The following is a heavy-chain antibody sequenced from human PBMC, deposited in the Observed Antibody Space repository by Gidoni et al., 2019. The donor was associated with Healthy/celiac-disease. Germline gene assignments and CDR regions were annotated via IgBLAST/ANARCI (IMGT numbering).Heavy chain of an antibody. D-gene: IGHD6-13*01. CDR2: ISWNRGSI. J-gene: IGHJ4*02. V-gene: IGHV3-9*01. CDR1: GFTFDDYA. CDR3: AKDIVQYSSSWYYFDY. Sequence: EVQLVESGGGLVQHGRSLRLSCAASGFTFDDYAMPWVRQAPGKCLEWVSGISWNRGSIGYSDSVKGRFTISRDNAKNSLYLQMNSLRAEDTALYYCAKDIVQYSSSWYYFDYWGQGTLVTVSS.